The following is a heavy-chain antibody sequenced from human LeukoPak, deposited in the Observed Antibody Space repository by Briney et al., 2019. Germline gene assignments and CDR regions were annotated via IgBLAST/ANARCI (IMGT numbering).Heavy chain of an antibody. CDR2: IYYSGSA. CDR3: ARPSYCSSTSCYRFDY. D-gene: IGHD2-2*01. V-gene: IGHV4-39*01. J-gene: IGHJ4*02. CDR1: GGSISSSSYY. Sequence: SETLSLTCTVSGGSISSSSYYWGWIRQPPGKGLEWIGSIYYSGSAYYNPSLKSRVTISVDTSKNQFSLKLSSVTAADTAVYYCARPSYCSSTSCYRFDYWGQGTLVTVSS.